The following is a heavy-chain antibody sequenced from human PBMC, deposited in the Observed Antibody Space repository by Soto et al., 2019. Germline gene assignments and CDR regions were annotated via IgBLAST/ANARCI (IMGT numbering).Heavy chain of an antibody. CDR3: AKVPFPIQLWLVFDY. CDR1: GFTITSYA. Sequence: GSLRLSCAASGFTITSYALSWVRKAPGKGLEWVSAISGSGGSTYYADSVKGRFTISRDNSKNTLYLQMNSLRAEDTAVYYCAKVPFPIQLWLVFDYWGQGTLVTVSS. CDR2: ISGSGGST. D-gene: IGHD5-18*01. V-gene: IGHV3-23*01. J-gene: IGHJ4*02.